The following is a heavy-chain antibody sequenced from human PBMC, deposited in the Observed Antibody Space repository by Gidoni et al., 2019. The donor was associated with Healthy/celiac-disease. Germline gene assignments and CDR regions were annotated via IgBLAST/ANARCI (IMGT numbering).Heavy chain of an antibody. CDR2: ISVDTGKS. CDR1: GYAFASHG. D-gene: IGHD2-2*01. Sequence: VQLVQSGPEVKDPGASVTVSCKTSGYAFASHGINWVRQVPGQGREWMGWISVDTGKSKYAQEFQDRVTVTTDTFTSTVYMELRTLTSDDTAVYFCARDGGYCSSTSCYGGLEFWGPGTLVTVSS. J-gene: IGHJ4*02. V-gene: IGHV1-18*01. CDR3: ARDGGYCSSTSCYGGLEF.